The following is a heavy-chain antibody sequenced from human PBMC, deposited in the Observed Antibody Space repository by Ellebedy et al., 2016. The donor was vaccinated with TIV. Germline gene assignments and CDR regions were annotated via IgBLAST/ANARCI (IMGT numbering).Heavy chain of an antibody. Sequence: SETLSLXCTVSGGSISSGDYYWSWIRQPPGKGLECIGYIYYSGSTYYNPSLQSRVTISVDTSKNQFSLKLSSVTAADTAVYYCARDHRIVLYAFDIWGQGTMVTVSS. CDR2: IYYSGST. V-gene: IGHV4-30-4*01. J-gene: IGHJ3*02. D-gene: IGHD2-21*01. CDR3: ARDHRIVLYAFDI. CDR1: GGSISSGDYY.